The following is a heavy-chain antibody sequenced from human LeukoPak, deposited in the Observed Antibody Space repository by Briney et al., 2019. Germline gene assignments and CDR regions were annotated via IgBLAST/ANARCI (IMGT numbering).Heavy chain of an antibody. CDR2: ISSSGRTI. CDR3: AKGTGSGGWYGNDY. J-gene: IGHJ4*02. V-gene: IGHV3-48*03. CDR1: GXSISSYE. Sequence: GGSLRLSCAASGXSISSYEMNWVRQAPGKGLEWVSYISSSGRTIYYADSVKGRFTISRDNAKNALYLQMNSLRAEDTALYYCAKGTGSGGWYGNDYWGQGTLVTVSS. D-gene: IGHD6-19*01.